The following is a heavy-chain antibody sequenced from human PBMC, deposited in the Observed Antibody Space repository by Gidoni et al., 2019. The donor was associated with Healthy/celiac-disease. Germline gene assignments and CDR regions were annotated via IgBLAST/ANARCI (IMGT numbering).Heavy chain of an antibody. Sequence: QVTLKESGPVLVKPTETRTLTCTVSGCSLSNARMGVSWIRQPPGKALEWLAHIFSNDEKSYSTSLQSRLTISKDTSKSQVVLTMTNMDPVDTATYYCSRLSAPVGNPFDYWGQGTLVTVSS. CDR3: SRLSAPVGNPFDY. D-gene: IGHD7-27*01. CDR1: GCSLSNARMG. CDR2: IFSNDEK. V-gene: IGHV2-26*01. J-gene: IGHJ4*02.